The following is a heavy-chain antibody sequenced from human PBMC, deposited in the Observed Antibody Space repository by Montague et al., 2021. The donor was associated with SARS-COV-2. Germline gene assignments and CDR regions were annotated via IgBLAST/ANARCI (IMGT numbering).Heavy chain of an antibody. D-gene: IGHD3-3*01. Sequence: SETLSLPCIVSGGSVSSGSYYWSWIRQPPGKGLEWIGYIYYSGSTNYNPSLKSRVTISVDTSKNQFSLKLSSVTAADTAVYYCARDPWRITIFGVVTRYGMDFWGQGTTVTVSS. CDR2: IYYSGST. CDR1: GGSVSSGSYY. V-gene: IGHV4-61*01. J-gene: IGHJ6*02. CDR3: ARDPWRITIFGVVTRYGMDF.